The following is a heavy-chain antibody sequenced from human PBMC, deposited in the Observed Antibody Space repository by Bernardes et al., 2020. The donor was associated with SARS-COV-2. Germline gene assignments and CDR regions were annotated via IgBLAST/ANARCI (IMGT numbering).Heavy chain of an antibody. J-gene: IGHJ4*02. CDR1: GFTFSSSV. Sequence: GGSLRLSCAASGFTFSSSVMNWVRKGPGKGLEWVSYISTGGSTKYYADSVKGRFTISRDNAKNSLYLQMNSLRAEDTAVYYCAREYTYGFDSWGQGTLVTVSS. CDR3: AREYTYGFDS. V-gene: IGHV3-48*03. D-gene: IGHD5-18*01. CDR2: ISTGGSTK.